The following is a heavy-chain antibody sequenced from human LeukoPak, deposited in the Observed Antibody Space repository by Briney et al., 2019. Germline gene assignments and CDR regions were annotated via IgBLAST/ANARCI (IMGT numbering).Heavy chain of an antibody. CDR1: GYTFTDYY. V-gene: IGHV1-2*02. J-gene: IGHJ4*02. D-gene: IGHD6-19*01. CDR3: AREDSGWYVDY. Sequence: ASVTVSCKASGYTFTDYYIHWVRQAPGQGLEWMGWINPNSSDTNYAQKFEGRVTMTRDTSISTAYMEMSRLRSDDTAVYYCAREDSGWYVDYWGQGTLVTVSS. CDR2: INPNSSDT.